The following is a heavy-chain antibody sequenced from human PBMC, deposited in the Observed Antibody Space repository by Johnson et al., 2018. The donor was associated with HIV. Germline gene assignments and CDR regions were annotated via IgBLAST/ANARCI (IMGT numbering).Heavy chain of an antibody. D-gene: IGHD6-13*01. Sequence: VQLVESGGGVVQPGRSLRLSCAASGFTFSSYWMSWVRQAPGKGLEWVAFIRYDGSNKYYADSVKGRFTISRDKSKNTGYWQMNSLRAEDMAVYYGARASLGAAPGILSAFDIWGQGTVVTVSS. V-gene: IGHV3-30*02. CDR2: IRYDGSNK. CDR1: GFTFSSYW. CDR3: ARASLGAAPGILSAFDI. J-gene: IGHJ3*02.